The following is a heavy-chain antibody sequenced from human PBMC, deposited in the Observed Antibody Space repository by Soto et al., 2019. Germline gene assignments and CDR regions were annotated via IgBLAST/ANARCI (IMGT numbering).Heavy chain of an antibody. CDR3: ARGRKDLYSSSWYFDY. CDR1: GGSVTSGNFY. J-gene: IGHJ4*02. V-gene: IGHV4-61*01. CDR2: VYNSGST. Sequence: QVQLQESGPGLGKPSETLSLTCTVSGGSVTSGNFYWNWIRQPPGKGLEWIGYVYNSGSTNYNPSVKSRVTISMDTAKKQCSLKVPSVTAGDTAVYYCARGRKDLYSSSWYFDYWGRGTLVTVSS. D-gene: IGHD6-13*01.